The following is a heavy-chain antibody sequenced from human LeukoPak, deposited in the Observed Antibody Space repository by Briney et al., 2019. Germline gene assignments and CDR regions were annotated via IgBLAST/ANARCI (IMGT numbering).Heavy chain of an antibody. J-gene: IGHJ4*02. CDR3: ARAIMMTFGGVIDFDY. D-gene: IGHD3-16*02. CDR1: GGSISSSSYY. CDR2: IYYSGST. Sequence: PSETLSLTCTVSGGSISSSSYYWGWIRQPPGKGLEWIGSIYYSGSTYYNPSLKSRVTISVDTSKNQFSLKLSSVTAADTAVYYCARAIMMTFGGVIDFDYWGQGTLVTVSS. V-gene: IGHV4-39*01.